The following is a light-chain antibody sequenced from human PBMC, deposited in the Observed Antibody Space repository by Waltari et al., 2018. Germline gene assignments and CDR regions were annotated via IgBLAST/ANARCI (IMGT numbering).Light chain of an antibody. CDR3: SAWDSSLSAWV. CDR1: SNNVGNQG. V-gene: IGLV10-54*04. CDR2: RNN. Sequence: QAGLTQPPSVSKGLRQTVTLTCTGNSNNVGNQGAAWLQQHQGHPPTLLSYRNNNRPAGISERFSASRSGNTASLTITGLQPEDEADYYCSAWDSSLSAWVLGGGTKLTVL. J-gene: IGLJ3*02.